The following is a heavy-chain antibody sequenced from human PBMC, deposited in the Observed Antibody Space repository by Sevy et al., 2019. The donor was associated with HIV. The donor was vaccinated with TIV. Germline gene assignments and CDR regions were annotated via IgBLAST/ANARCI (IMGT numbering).Heavy chain of an antibody. D-gene: IGHD6-13*01. CDR3: AKGDSTFYGLDV. Sequence: GGSLRLSCAASGFTFSTYAMSWVRQAPGKGLEWVSAISGSGGSTYYADSLKGRFTIFRDNSKYTVNLQMNNLRAEDTAAYYCAKGDSTFYGLDVWGQGTTVTVSS. J-gene: IGHJ6*02. CDR2: ISGSGGST. V-gene: IGHV3-23*01. CDR1: GFTFSTYA.